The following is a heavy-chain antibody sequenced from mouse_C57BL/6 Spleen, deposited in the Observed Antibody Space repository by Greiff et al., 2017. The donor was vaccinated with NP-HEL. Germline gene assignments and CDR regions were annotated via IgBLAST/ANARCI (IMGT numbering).Heavy chain of an antibody. CDR1: GYTFTSYW. CDR3: ARGPYYYGSSQFAY. CDR2: IYPGSGST. Sequence: VQLQQPGAELVKPGASVKMSCKASGYTFTSYWITWVKQRPGQGLEWIGDIYPGSGSTNYNEKFKSKATLTVDTSSSTAYMQLSSLTSEDSAVYYCARGPYYYGSSQFAYWGQGTLVTVSA. J-gene: IGHJ3*01. D-gene: IGHD1-1*01. V-gene: IGHV1-55*01.